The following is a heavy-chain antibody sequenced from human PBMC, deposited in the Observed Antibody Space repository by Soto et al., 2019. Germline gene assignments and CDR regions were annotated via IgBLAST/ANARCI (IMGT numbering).Heavy chain of an antibody. CDR1: GGSFRAYY. V-gene: IGHV4-34*01. CDR2: LNHSGGT. Sequence: SETLSLTCAVDGGSFRAYYWSWIRQPPGKGLEWLGGLNHSGGTSYNPSLKSRVTISVDTSKSQFSLKLTSVTAEDRAVYYCVRGSVDTVGSSGLYEYWGQGTPGTVSS. J-gene: IGHJ4*02. CDR3: VRGSVDTVGSSGLYEY. D-gene: IGHD3-22*01.